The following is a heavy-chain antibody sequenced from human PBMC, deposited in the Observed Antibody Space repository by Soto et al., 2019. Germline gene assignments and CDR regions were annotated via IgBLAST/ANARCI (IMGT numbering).Heavy chain of an antibody. Sequence: PGGSLRLSCAASGFTFSSYGMHWVRQAPGKGLEWVAVISYDGSNKYYADSVKGRFTISRDNSKNTLYLQMNSLRAEDTAVYYCAKDKAVEQLVVSYYFDYWGQGTLDTVSS. V-gene: IGHV3-30*18. CDR1: GFTFSSYG. CDR3: AKDKAVEQLVVSYYFDY. J-gene: IGHJ4*02. CDR2: ISYDGSNK. D-gene: IGHD6-6*01.